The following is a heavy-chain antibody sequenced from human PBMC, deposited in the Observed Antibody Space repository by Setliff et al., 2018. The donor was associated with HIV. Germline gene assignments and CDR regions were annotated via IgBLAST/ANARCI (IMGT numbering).Heavy chain of an antibody. CDR3: AKDIFITSVVAALSETRGREYYHYYMDV. V-gene: IGHV3-23*03. J-gene: IGHJ6*03. D-gene: IGHD3-10*01. CDR1: GFSFSSYA. CDR2: IYSDGSTT. Sequence: PGGSLRLSCVGAGFSFSSYAMTWVRQASGGGLEWVSIIYSDGSTTYYADSVKGRFLISRDDSKNTVFLHMNSLRVEDTAVYYCAKDIFITSVVAALSETRGREYYHYYMDVWGKGTTVTVSS.